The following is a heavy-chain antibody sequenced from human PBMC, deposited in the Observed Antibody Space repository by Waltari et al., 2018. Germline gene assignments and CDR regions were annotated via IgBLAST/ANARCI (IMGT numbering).Heavy chain of an antibody. D-gene: IGHD6-6*01. J-gene: IGHJ5*02. CDR1: GDSINSGDYY. Sequence: QVHLQESGPGLVKPSQTRSLTCSVSGDSINSGDYYWSWIRQPPGKGLEWIGYIYASGSRNFNPSLMSRAAILIDTTKNHFSLKLTSVTAADTAVYFCARTSGQGWFDPWGQGILITVSS. V-gene: IGHV4-30-4*01. CDR2: IYASGSR. CDR3: ARTSGQGWFDP.